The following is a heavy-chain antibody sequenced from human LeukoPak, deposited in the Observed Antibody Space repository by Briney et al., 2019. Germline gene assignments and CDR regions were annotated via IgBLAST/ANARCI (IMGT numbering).Heavy chain of an antibody. J-gene: IGHJ3*02. V-gene: IGHV4-39*07. CDR3: ARGGSGSYYTDAFDI. Sequence: SETLSLTCTVSGGSISSSSYYWGWIRQPPGKGLEWIGSIYYSGSTYYNPSLKSRVTISVDTSKNQFSLKLSSVTAADTAVYYCARGGSGSYYTDAFDIWGQGTMVTVSS. D-gene: IGHD3-10*01. CDR2: IYYSGST. CDR1: GGSISSSSYY.